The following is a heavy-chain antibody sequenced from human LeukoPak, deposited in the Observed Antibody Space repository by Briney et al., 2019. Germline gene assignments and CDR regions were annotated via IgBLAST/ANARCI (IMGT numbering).Heavy chain of an antibody. CDR2: IKQDGSEK. D-gene: IGHD3-16*02. V-gene: IGHV3-7*01. J-gene: IGHJ4*02. CDR1: GFTFSSYW. CDR3: ARVEDYVWGSYRYIDY. Sequence: GGSLRLFCAASGFTFSSYWMSWVRQAPGKGLEWVANIKQDGSEKYYVDSVKSRFTISRDNAKNSLYLQMNSLRAEDTAVYYCARVEDYVWGSYRYIDYWGQGTLVTVSS.